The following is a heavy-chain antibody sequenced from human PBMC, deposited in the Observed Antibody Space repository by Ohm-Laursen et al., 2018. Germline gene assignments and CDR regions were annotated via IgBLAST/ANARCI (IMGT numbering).Heavy chain of an antibody. J-gene: IGHJ4*02. CDR3: TIDWSDGILDY. CDR2: INPNSGGT. CDR1: GYTFTGYY. V-gene: IGHV1-2*02. D-gene: IGHD1-14*01. Sequence: GALVKASCKVSGYTFTGYYMHWARQAPGQGLEWMGWINPNSGGTKYTQNFQGRATMTRDTSISTAYMELSRLSSHDTAVYYYTIDWSDGILDYLGQGTLVTVSS.